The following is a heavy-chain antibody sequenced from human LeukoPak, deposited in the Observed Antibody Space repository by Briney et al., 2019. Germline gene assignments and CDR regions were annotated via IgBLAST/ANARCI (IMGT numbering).Heavy chain of an antibody. V-gene: IGHV3-30*04. Sequence: GGSLRLSCAASGFNFNMYAIHWVRQAPGKGLEWVALISSNGGRKDYADSVKGQFTIDRDNSKNTVYLQMNSLRPDDTAIYFCARQEARDYYYEGLDYWGQGNLVTVSS. J-gene: IGHJ4*02. CDR1: GFNFNMYA. CDR2: ISSNGGRK. CDR3: ARQEARDYYYEGLDY. D-gene: IGHD3-22*01.